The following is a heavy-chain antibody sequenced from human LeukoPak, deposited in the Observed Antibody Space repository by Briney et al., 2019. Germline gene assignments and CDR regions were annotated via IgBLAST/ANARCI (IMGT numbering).Heavy chain of an antibody. CDR2: IYSGGST. CDR3: ARDRFVGFGGGYGMDV. V-gene: IGHV3-66*01. Sequence: GGSLRLSCAASGFTVSSNYMSWVRQAPGKGLEWVSVIYSGGSTYYADSVKGRFTISRDNSKNTLYLQMNSLRAEDTAVYYCARDRFVGFGGGYGMDVWGQGTTVTVSS. J-gene: IGHJ6*02. CDR1: GFTVSSNY. D-gene: IGHD2-21*01.